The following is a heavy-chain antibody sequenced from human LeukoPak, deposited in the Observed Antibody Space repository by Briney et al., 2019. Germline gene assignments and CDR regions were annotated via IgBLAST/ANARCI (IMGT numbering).Heavy chain of an antibody. V-gene: IGHV3-30*04. J-gene: IGHJ4*02. CDR1: GFTFSSYA. Sequence: GGSLRLFCAASGFTFSSYAMHWVRQAPGKGLEWVAVISYDGSNKYYADPVKGRFTISRDNSKNTLYLQMNSLRAEDTAVYYCARDRGLVVQGVFYYFDYRGQGTLVTVSS. CDR3: ARDRGLVVQGVFYYFDY. CDR2: ISYDGSNK. D-gene: IGHD3-10*01.